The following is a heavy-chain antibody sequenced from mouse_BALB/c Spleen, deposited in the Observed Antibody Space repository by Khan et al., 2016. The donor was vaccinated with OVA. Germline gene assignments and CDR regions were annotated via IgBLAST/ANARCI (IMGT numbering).Heavy chain of an antibody. CDR3: ARSGTTVVAYWYFDV. D-gene: IGHD1-1*01. CDR1: GYSITSGYS. Sequence: DVQLQESGPDLVKPSQSLSLTCTVTGYSITSGYSWHWIRQFPGNKLEWMGYIHYSGSTNYNPSLKSRISITRDTSKNQFFLQLNSVTTEDTATDYCARSGTTVVAYWYFDVWGAGTTVTVSS. J-gene: IGHJ1*01. CDR2: IHYSGST. V-gene: IGHV3-1*02.